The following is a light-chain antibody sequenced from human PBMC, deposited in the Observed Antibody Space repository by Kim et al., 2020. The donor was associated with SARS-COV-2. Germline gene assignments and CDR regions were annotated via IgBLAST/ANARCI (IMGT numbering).Light chain of an antibody. Sequence: SSELTQDPAVSVALGQTVRITCQGESLRSYYASWYQQKPGQAPVLVIYGKNNRPSGIPDRFSGSSSGNTASLTITGAQAEDEADYYCNSRDSSGNRGFGG. V-gene: IGLV3-19*01. CDR1: SLRSYY. J-gene: IGLJ2*01. CDR3: NSRDSSGNRG. CDR2: GKN.